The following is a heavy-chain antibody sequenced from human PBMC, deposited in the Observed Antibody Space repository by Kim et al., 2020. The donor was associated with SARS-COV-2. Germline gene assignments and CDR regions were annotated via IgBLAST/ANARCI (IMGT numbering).Heavy chain of an antibody. D-gene: IGHD3-16*02. CDR1: GHTFSSYA. V-gene: IGHV7-4-1*02. CDR2: INTNTEKA. J-gene: IGHJ3*01. Sequence: ASVKVSCKASGHTFSSYAMNWVRQAPGQGLKWMGWINTNTEKATYAQGFTGRFVFSLDTSVSTTYLQISSLKPEDTAVYYCASSMLYGVISAFDLWGQGTMVTVSS. CDR3: ASSMLYGVISAFDL.